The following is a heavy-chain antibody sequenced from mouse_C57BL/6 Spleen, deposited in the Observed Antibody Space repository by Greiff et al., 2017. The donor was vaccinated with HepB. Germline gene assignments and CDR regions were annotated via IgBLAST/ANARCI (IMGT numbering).Heavy chain of an antibody. CDR1: GFTFTDYY. CDR3: ARLDFSYAMDY. CDR2: IRNKANGYTT. Sequence: EVKLVESGGGLVQPGGSLSLSCAASGFTFTDYYMSWVRQPPGKALEWLGFIRNKANGYTTEYSASVKGRFTISRDNSPSILYLQMNALRAEDSAKYYCARLDFSYAMDYWGQGTSVTVSS. V-gene: IGHV7-3*01. J-gene: IGHJ4*01.